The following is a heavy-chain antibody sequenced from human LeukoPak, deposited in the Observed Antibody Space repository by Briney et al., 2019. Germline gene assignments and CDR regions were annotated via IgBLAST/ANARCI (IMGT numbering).Heavy chain of an antibody. CDR2: ISSGSSTI. CDR3: ATNWASDY. V-gene: IGHV3-48*01. J-gene: IGHJ4*02. Sequence: SGGSLRLSCAASGFTFSSYSMNWVRQAPGKGREWVSYISSGSSTIHYVDSVKGRLTISRDNAKNLLYLQMNSLRVEDTAIYFWATNWASDYWGQGTLVTVSS. CDR1: GFTFSSYS. D-gene: IGHD7-27*01.